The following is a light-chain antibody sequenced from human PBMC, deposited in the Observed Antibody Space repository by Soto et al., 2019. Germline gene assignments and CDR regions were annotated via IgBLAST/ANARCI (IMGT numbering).Light chain of an antibody. CDR2: FAS. V-gene: IGKV3-11*01. CDR1: YSVGSL. Sequence: EIVLTQSPATLSLSPGDRATLSCRASYSVGSLLAWYQQKPGQAPRLLIYFASNRATGIPPRFSGSGSGTDFTLTIDSLEPEDFALFYCQQRSAWPWTFGQGTRVEIK. CDR3: QQRSAWPWT. J-gene: IGKJ1*01.